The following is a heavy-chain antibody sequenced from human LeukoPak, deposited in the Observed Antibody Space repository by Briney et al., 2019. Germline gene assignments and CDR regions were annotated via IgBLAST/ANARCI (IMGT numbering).Heavy chain of an antibody. V-gene: IGHV3-53*01. J-gene: IGHJ4*02. CDR3: AREASRTGATSDYYVYYFDY. D-gene: IGHD3-22*01. CDR2: IYAGSSK. Sequence: GGSLRLSSAASRFAVSSNYMNWVRQAPGKGLEWVSVIYAGSSKYSANSVKGRFTISRDNSKNTLYLQLISLRHEDTTFYYCAREASRTGATSDYYVYYFDYWGQGTLVTVSS. CDR1: RFAVSSNY.